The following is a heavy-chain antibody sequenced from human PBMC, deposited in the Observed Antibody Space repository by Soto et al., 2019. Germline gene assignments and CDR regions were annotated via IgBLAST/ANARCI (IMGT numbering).Heavy chain of an antibody. Sequence: QVQLVESGGGVVQPGRSLRLFCAASGFTFSSYGMHWVRQAPGKGLEWVAVISYDGSNRYYADSVKGRFIISRDNSKNTLDLQMNSLRVEDTAVYYCATASTRADDYYGMDVWGQGTTVTVSS. J-gene: IGHJ6*02. V-gene: IGHV3-30*03. CDR3: ATASTRADDYYGMDV. D-gene: IGHD2-2*01. CDR2: ISYDGSNR. CDR1: GFTFSSYG.